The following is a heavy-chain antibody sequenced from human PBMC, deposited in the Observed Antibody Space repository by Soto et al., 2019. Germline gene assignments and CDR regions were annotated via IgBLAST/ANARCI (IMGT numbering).Heavy chain of an antibody. CDR2: INPNSGGT. V-gene: IGHV1-2*02. Sequence: ASVKVSCKASGHTFTGCYMHWVRQAPGQGLEWMGWINPNSGGTNYAQKFQGRVTMTRDTSISTAYMELSRLRSDDTAVYYCASLIGQYYDFWSGPFYWGQGTLVTVSS. D-gene: IGHD3-3*01. J-gene: IGHJ4*02. CDR1: GHTFTGCY. CDR3: ASLIGQYYDFWSGPFY.